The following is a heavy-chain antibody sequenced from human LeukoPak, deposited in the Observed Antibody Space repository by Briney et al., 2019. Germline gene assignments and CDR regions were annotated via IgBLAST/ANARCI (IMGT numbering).Heavy chain of an antibody. CDR3: ARDRRCSGGSCYSRHWFDP. CDR2: ISSSSSTI. J-gene: IGHJ5*02. D-gene: IGHD2-15*01. V-gene: IGHV3-48*02. Sequence: KPGGSLRLSCAASGFTFSSYSMNWVRQAPGKGLEWVSYISSSSSTIYYADSVKGRFTISRDNAKNSLYLQMTSLRDEDTAVYYCARDRRCSGGSCYSRHWFDPWGQGTLVTVSS. CDR1: GFTFSSYS.